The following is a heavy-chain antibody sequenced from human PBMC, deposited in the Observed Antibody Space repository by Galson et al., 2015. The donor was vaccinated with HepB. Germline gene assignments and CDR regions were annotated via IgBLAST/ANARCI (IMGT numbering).Heavy chain of an antibody. D-gene: IGHD3-3*01. CDR3: ARDGSGYHYYYMDV. J-gene: IGHJ6*03. Sequence: SLRLSCAASGFTFSSYAMTWVRQAPGKGLEWVSAISGSGGSTYYADSVKGRFTISRDNSKNTLSLQMNGLRAEDTAVYYCARDGSGYHYYYMDVWGKGTTVTVSS. V-gene: IGHV3-23*01. CDR1: GFTFSSYA. CDR2: ISGSGGST.